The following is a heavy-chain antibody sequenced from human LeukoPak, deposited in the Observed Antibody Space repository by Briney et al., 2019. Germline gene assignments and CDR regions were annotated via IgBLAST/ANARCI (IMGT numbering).Heavy chain of an antibody. CDR2: INPNSGGT. CDR1: GYTFTGYY. D-gene: IGHD3-10*01. Sequence: ASVKVSCKASGYTFTGYYMHWVRQAPGQGLEWMGRINPNSGGTNYAQKFQGRVTMNRDTSLSTAYMELRRLRSDDTAVYYCARGHMVRGVITIFNYWGQGTLVTVSS. V-gene: IGHV1-2*06. J-gene: IGHJ4*02. CDR3: ARGHMVRGVITIFNY.